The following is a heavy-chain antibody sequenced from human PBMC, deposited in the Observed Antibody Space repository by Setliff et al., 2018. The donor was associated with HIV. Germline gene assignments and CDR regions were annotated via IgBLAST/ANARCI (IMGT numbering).Heavy chain of an antibody. Sequence: PSETLSLTCTVSGGSITTSTFYWGWIRQPPGKGLEWIGSIYYSGSTYYNPSLKSRLTITQHTSKNHFSLSLSSVTAADTAVYYCAGQFWMLTTLYFDSLGPGTLVTVSS. D-gene: IGHD3-16*01. CDR2: IYYSGST. J-gene: IGHJ4*02. CDR3: AGQFWMLTTLYFDS. V-gene: IGHV4-39*01. CDR1: GGSITTSTFY.